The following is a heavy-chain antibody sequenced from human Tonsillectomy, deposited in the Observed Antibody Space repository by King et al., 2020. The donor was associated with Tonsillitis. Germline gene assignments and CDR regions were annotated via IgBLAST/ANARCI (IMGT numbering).Heavy chain of an antibody. CDR3: AGPSAVGY. CDR2: INHSGST. V-gene: IGHV4-34*01. J-gene: IGHJ4*02. CDR1: GGSFSGYY. Sequence: VQLQQWGAGLLKPSETLSLTCAVYGGSFSGYYWSWIRQPPGKGLEWIGEINHSGSTNYNPSLKSRVTISVDTSKNQFSLKLSSVTAADSAVYYCAGPSAVGYWGQGTLVTVSS. D-gene: IGHD6-19*01.